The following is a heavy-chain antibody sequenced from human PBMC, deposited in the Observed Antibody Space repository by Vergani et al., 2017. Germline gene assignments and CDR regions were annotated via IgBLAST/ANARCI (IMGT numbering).Heavy chain of an antibody. D-gene: IGHD6-19*01. Sequence: QVQLVQSGAEVKKPGSSVKVSCKASGGTFSSYAISWVRQAPGQGLEWMGGIIPSFGTANYAQKFQGRVTITADESTSTAYMELSSLRSEDTAVDYCARDRGDRIAVAGTMSGFDPWGQGTLVTGSS. CDR2: IIPSFGTA. CDR3: ARDRGDRIAVAGTMSGFDP. CDR1: GGTFSSYA. V-gene: IGHV1-69*01. J-gene: IGHJ5*02.